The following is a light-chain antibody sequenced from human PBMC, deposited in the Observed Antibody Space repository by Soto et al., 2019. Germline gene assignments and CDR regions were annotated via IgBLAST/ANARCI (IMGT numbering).Light chain of an antibody. CDR3: QHYGSSPPDT. V-gene: IGKV3-20*01. CDR2: GTS. Sequence: EIVLTQSPGTLSLSPGERATLSCRASQSVSTKYVAWYRQKPGQAPSLLIYGTSNRAAGVPDRFSDTGSGTDFSLTISRLQPEDFAVYYCQHYGSSPPDTFGQGTKLEIK. CDR1: QSVSTKY. J-gene: IGKJ2*01.